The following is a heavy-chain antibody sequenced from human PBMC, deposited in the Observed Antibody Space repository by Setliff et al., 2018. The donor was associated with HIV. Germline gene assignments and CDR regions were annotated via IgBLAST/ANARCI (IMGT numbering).Heavy chain of an antibody. V-gene: IGHV3-33*06. J-gene: IGHJ4*02. CDR3: AKGSLPFWTGSYYFDY. CDR2: IWYDGSDK. D-gene: IGHD3-3*01. Sequence: GGSLRLSCAASGFTFSSYGMHWVRQAPGKGLEWVALIWYDGSDKYYADSVKGRFTNSRDNSRNTLYLQMNSLRAEDTAVYFCAKGSLPFWTGSYYFDYWGQGTRVTVSS. CDR1: GFTFSSYG.